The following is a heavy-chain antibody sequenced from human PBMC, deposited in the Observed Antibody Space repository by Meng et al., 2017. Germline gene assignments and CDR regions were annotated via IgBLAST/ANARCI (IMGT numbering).Heavy chain of an antibody. CDR2: INTNTGNP. J-gene: IGHJ4*02. CDR3: ARGGAASSFDY. Sequence: QPVQSGVGLKQPGAEVKVSGKAVGYTSTIYAMNWVRPALGQGLEWMGWINTNTGNPTYAQGFTGRFVFSLDTSVSTAYLQISSLKAEDTAVYYCARGGAASSFDYWGQGTLVTVSS. V-gene: IGHV7-4-1*02. CDR1: GYTSTIYA. D-gene: IGHD1-26*01.